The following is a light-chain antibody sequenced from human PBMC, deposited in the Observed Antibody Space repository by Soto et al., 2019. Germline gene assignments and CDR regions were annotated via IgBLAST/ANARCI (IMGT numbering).Light chain of an antibody. V-gene: IGLV2-23*01. CDR2: EGN. J-gene: IGLJ1*01. CDR3: CSFARAYTSYV. CDR1: SSDVGSSNL. Sequence: QSVLTQPASVSGSPGQSIAISCTGTSSDVGSSNLLSWYQQYPGKAPKLIIYEGNRRPSGISGRFSGSMSGNTASLTISGLQAEDEAEYYCCSFARAYTSYVFGTGTKATVL.